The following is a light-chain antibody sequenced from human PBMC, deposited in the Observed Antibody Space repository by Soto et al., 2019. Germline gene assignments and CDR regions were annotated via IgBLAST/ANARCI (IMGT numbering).Light chain of an antibody. CDR2: WAS. V-gene: IGKV4-1*01. Sequence: DIVMTQSPDSLAVSLGERATINCKSSQSVLYSSNNKNYLAWYQQKPGQPPKLLIYWASTRESGVPDRFSGSGSGTDFTLTISSLQAEDVAVYYCQQYYRTLLAFGGGTKVEIK. CDR3: QQYYRTLLA. J-gene: IGKJ4*01. CDR1: QSVLYSSNNKNY.